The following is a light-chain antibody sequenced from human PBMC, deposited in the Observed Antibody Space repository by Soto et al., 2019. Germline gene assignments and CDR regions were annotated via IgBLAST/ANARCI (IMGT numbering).Light chain of an antibody. CDR3: SSYTSSSTRV. Sequence: QSALPQPASVYGSPGQSITISCTGTTSDVGAYDYVSWYQQHPDKAPKLMIYEVSNRPSGVSNRFSGSKSVNTATLTISGLQAEDEADYYCSSYTSSSTRVFGTGTKVT. CDR1: TSDVGAYDY. J-gene: IGLJ1*01. CDR2: EVS. V-gene: IGLV2-14*03.